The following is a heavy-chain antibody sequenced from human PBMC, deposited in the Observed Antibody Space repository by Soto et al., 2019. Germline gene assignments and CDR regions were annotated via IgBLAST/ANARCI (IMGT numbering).Heavy chain of an antibody. Sequence: QVQLVQSGAEVKKPGSSVKVSCKASGGTFGGTGVSWVRQAPGQGLEWMGNIFPLLGSRNYAQKFQDRVIISTGESTNIAYLDLSSLKSDDTAVYYCARGDGYNYYFDYWGQGTLVTVSS. J-gene: IGHJ4*02. D-gene: IGHD5-12*01. CDR1: GGTFGGTG. V-gene: IGHV1-69*11. CDR2: IFPLLGSR. CDR3: ARGDGYNYYFDY.